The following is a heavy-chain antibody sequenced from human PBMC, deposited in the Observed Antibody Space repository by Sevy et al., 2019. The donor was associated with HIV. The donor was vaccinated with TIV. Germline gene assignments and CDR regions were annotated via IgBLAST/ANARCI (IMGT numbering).Heavy chain of an antibody. CDR3: ARDLLVGSTYVFDI. CDR2: ISSSSADI. Sequence: GGSLRPSCAASGFTFSNYNMNWVRQAPGEGLKWVSSISSSSADIYYTDSVKGRFTVSRDNSRKSLFLQMNGLSAEDTALYYCARDLLVGSTYVFDIWGRGTMVTVSS. V-gene: IGHV3-21*01. J-gene: IGHJ3*02. CDR1: GFTFSNYN. D-gene: IGHD1-26*01.